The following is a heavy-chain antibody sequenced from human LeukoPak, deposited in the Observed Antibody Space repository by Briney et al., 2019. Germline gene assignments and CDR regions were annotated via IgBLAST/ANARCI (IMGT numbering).Heavy chain of an antibody. CDR2: INPNSGGT. D-gene: IGHD5-12*01. CDR1: GYTFSDYY. J-gene: IGHJ4*02. Sequence: ASVKVSCKASGYTFSDYYIHWVRQAPGQGLEWMGWINPNSGGTNSAQKFQGRVTMTRDTSISTAYMELSRLRSDDTAVYYCARVAGGYDYEYYFDYWGQGTLVTVSS. CDR3: ARVAGGYDYEYYFDY. V-gene: IGHV1-2*02.